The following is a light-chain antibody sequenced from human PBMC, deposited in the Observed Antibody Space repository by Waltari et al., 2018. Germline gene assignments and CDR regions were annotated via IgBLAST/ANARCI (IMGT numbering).Light chain of an antibody. CDR3: GSYRGSNIYV. CDR1: SSDIGAYNF. V-gene: IGLV2-14*03. Sequence: QSALTQPASVSGSPGQSITISCTGTSSDIGAYNFVSWYQQHPGKVPRVIIYNVNERPSRVSSRFSGSKSGNTASLTISGLQPDDEADYYCGSYRGSNIYVFGTGTKVTVL. CDR2: NVN. J-gene: IGLJ1*01.